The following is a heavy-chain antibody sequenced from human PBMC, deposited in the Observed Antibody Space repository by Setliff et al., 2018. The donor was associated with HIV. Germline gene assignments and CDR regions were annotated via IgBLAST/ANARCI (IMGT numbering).Heavy chain of an antibody. Sequence: PSETLSLTCTVSGTVSGGSINSYYWSWIRQPPGKGLEWIGHIYTSGSPNYSPSLRSRVTISLDTSKNQFSLRLSSVTAADTALYFCARGFDHGDYEESGYVFYYMDVWGKGTTVTVSS. CDR3: ARGFDHGDYEESGYVFYYMDV. J-gene: IGHJ6*03. CDR2: IYTSGSP. V-gene: IGHV4-4*09. CDR1: GGSINSYY. D-gene: IGHD4-17*01.